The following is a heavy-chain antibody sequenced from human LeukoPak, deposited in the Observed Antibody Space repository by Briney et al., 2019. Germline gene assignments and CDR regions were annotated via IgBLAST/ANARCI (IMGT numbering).Heavy chain of an antibody. CDR2: ISYDGSNK. D-gene: IGHD1-14*01. CDR1: GFTFSNAW. CDR3: AKKYNTGLDP. Sequence: GGSLRLSCAASGFTFSNAWMSWVRQAPGKGLEWVAVISYDGSNKYYADSVKGRFTISRDNSKNTLYLQMNSLRAEDTAVYYCAKKYNTGLDPWGQGTLVTVSS. J-gene: IGHJ5*02. V-gene: IGHV3-30*18.